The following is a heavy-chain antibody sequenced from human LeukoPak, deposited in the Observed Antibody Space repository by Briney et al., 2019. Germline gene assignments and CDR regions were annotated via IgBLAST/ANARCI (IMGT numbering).Heavy chain of an antibody. V-gene: IGHV5-51*01. D-gene: IGHD3-22*01. J-gene: IGHJ4*02. CDR3: ARQARRYDASGYYYYY. CDR2: IYPGDSDT. Sequence: GESLKISCKGSGYSFTSYWIGWVRQMPGRGLEWMGIIYPGDSDTRYSPSFQGQVTISADKSISTAYLQWSSLKASDTAMYYCARQARRYDASGYYYYYWGQGTLVTVSS. CDR1: GYSFTSYW.